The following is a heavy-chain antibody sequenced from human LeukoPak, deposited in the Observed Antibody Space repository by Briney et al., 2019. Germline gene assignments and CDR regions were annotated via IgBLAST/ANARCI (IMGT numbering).Heavy chain of an antibody. V-gene: IGHV4-4*09. CDR3: ARAQGYCSSTSCYTGPWFDP. CDR1: GGSISSYY. CDR2: IYTSGST. D-gene: IGHD2-2*02. Sequence: SETLSLTCTVSGGSISSYYWSWIRQPPGKGLGWIGYIYTSGSTNYNPSLKSRVTISVDTSKNQFSLKLSSVTAADTAVYYCARAQGYCSSTSCYTGPWFDPWGQGTLVTVSS. J-gene: IGHJ5*02.